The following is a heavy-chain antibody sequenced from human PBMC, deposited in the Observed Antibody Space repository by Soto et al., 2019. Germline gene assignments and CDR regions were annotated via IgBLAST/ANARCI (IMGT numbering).Heavy chain of an antibody. CDR1: GFTFSNYE. Sequence: PGGSLRLSCAASGFTFSNYEMHWVRQAPGKGLEYVSGISNNGAHTDYAKSVKGRFTISRDNSENTLYLQMNSLRAEDTAVYYCARDIVVRPKLYGMDVWGQGTTVTVSS. CDR3: ARDIVVRPKLYGMDV. CDR2: ISNNGAHT. D-gene: IGHD1-26*01. V-gene: IGHV3-64*01. J-gene: IGHJ6*02.